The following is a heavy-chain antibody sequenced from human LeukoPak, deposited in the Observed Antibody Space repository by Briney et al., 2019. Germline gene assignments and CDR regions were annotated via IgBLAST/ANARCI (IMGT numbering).Heavy chain of an antibody. V-gene: IGHV3-30*18. Sequence: GGSLRLSCAASGLTFSGYGMHWARQAPGKGLEWVAVISYDGSDKYYADSVKGRFTISRDNSKNTLYLQMNSLRAEDTAVYYCAKSYYYDSSGYYSVVGYYYKFGMDVWGQGTTVTVSS. CDR1: GLTFSGYG. D-gene: IGHD3-22*01. CDR2: ISYDGSDK. CDR3: AKSYYYDSSGYYSVVGYYYKFGMDV. J-gene: IGHJ6*02.